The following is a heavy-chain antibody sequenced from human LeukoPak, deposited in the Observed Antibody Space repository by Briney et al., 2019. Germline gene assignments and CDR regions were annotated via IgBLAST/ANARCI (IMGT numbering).Heavy chain of an antibody. V-gene: IGHV3-21*01. Sequence: PGGSLRLSCAASGFTFSSYSMNWVRQAPGKGLEWVSSISSSSSYIYYADSVKGRFTISRDNAKNSLYMQMNSLRAEDTAVYDCAREGVGFGEFYYYYGMDVWGQGTTVTVSS. CDR1: GFTFSSYS. CDR3: AREGVGFGEFYYYYGMDV. CDR2: ISSSSSYI. D-gene: IGHD3-10*01. J-gene: IGHJ6*02.